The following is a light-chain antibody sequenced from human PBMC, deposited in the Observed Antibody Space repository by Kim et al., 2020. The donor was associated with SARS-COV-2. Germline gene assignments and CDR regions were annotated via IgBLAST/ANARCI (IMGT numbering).Light chain of an antibody. CDR3: QQRNNWPHLT. Sequence: PGEIAPLSCRASQSISNYLAWYQQKPGQAPRLLIYDASNRAPGIPARFSGSGSGTDFTLSISSLQPEDFAVYFCQQRNNWPHLTFGGGTKVDIK. CDR1: QSISNY. V-gene: IGKV3-11*01. J-gene: IGKJ4*01. CDR2: DAS.